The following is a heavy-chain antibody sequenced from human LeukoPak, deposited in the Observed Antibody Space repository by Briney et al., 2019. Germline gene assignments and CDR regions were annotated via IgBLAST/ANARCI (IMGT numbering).Heavy chain of an antibody. J-gene: IGHJ4*02. CDR2: TYYSGST. CDR1: GGSISSSSYY. Sequence: SETLSLTCTVSGGSISSSSYYWGWIRQPPGKGLEWIGSTYYSGSTYYNPSLKSRVTISVDTSKNQFSLKLSSVTAADTAVYYCVRAPRNYYDSSGYYYQAHFDCWGQGTLVTVSS. D-gene: IGHD3-22*01. CDR3: VRAPRNYYDSSGYYYQAHFDC. V-gene: IGHV4-39*01.